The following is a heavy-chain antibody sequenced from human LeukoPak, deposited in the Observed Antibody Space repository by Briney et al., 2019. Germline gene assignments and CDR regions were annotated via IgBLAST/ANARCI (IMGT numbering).Heavy chain of an antibody. CDR1: GVSISSYY. CDR3: ARTSARGAQFDY. CDR2: MYSSGST. J-gene: IGHJ4*02. V-gene: IGHV4-4*07. D-gene: IGHD3-10*01. Sequence: SETLSLTCSVSGVSISSYYWSWIRQPAGKGLEWIGRMYSSGSTNYNPSLKTRVTMSLDTSKNQFSLNLTTVTAADTAVYYCARTSARGAQFDYWGQGALVTVSS.